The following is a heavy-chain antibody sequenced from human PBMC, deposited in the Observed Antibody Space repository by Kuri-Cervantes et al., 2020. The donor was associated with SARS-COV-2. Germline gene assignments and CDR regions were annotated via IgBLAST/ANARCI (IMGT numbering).Heavy chain of an antibody. D-gene: IGHD6-19*01. CDR3: ARSKGGGAVAGKFDY. V-gene: IGHV3-11*06. Sequence: GESLKISCAASGFTFSDYYMTWIRQAPGKGLEWVSYISNSGSYTNYADSVKGRFTISRDNAKNSLYLQMSSLRGDDTAVYYCARSKGGGAVAGKFDYWGQGTLVTVSS. CDR1: GFTFSDYY. CDR2: ISNSGSYT. J-gene: IGHJ4*02.